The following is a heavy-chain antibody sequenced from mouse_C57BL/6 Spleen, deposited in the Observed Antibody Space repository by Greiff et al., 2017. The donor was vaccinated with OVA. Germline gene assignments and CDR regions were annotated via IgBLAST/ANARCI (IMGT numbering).Heavy chain of an antibody. J-gene: IGHJ2*01. CDR1: GYTFTSYW. Sequence: QVQLQQPGAELVKPGASVKMSCKASGYTFTSYWITWVKQRPGQGLEWLGDIYPGSGSTNYNEKFKSKATLTVDTSSSTAYMQLSSLTSEDSAVYYCARNGYDVYYFDYWGQGTTLTVSS. V-gene: IGHV1-55*01. CDR2: IYPGSGST. CDR3: ARNGYDVYYFDY. D-gene: IGHD2-2*01.